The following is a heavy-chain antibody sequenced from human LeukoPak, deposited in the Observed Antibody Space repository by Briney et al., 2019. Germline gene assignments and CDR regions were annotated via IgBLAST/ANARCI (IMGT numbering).Heavy chain of an antibody. CDR3: ARRRGGGYWYFDL. CDR2: IYYSGST. V-gene: IGHV4-39*01. Sequence: PSETLSLTCTVSGGSISSSSYYWGWIRQPPGKGLEWIGSIYYSGSTYYNPSLKSRVTISVDTSKNHLSLKLSSVTAADTAVFYCARRRGGGYWYFDLWGRGTLVTVSS. CDR1: GGSISSSSYY. J-gene: IGHJ2*01.